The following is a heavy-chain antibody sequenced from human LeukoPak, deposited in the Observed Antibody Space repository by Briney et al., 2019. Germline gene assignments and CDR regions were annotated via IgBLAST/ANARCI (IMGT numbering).Heavy chain of an antibody. D-gene: IGHD3-22*01. V-gene: IGHV4-39*07. Sequence: SETLSLTCTVSGGSISSSNFYWGWIRQPPGKGLEWIGSIYYSGSTYYNPSLKSRVTISVDTSKNQFSLKLSSVTAADTAVYYCARGHYYDSSGSAHNWFDPWGQGTLVTVSS. CDR2: IYYSGST. CDR1: GGSISSSNFY. CDR3: ARGHYYDSSGSAHNWFDP. J-gene: IGHJ5*02.